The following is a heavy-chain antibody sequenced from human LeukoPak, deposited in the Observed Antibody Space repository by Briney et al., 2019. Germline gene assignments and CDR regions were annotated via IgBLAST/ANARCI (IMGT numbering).Heavy chain of an antibody. CDR1: GFTFDDYA. D-gene: IGHD2/OR15-2a*01. V-gene: IGHV3-9*01. J-gene: IGHJ6*03. CDR2: ISWNSGSI. CDR3: ASQQSFHYYYMDV. Sequence: GGSLRLSCAASGFTFDDYAMHWVRQAPGKGLEWVSGISWNSGSIGYADSVKGRFTISRDNAKNSLYLQMNSLRAEDTAVYYCASQQSFHYYYMDVWGKGTTVTVSS.